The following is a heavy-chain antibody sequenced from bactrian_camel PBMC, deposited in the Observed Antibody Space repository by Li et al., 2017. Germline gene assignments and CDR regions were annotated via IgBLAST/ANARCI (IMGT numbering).Heavy chain of an antibody. D-gene: IGHD1*01. CDR1: GFPFGSYD. J-gene: IGHJ4*01. V-gene: IGHV3S40*01. CDR2: ISSGST. CDR3: ATANGF. Sequence: VQLVESGGGLVQPGGSLRLSCAASGFPFGSYDITWVRQAPGKGFEWVSSISSGSTYYADSVKGRFAISRDNAKNTLYLQMNSLKTEDTAAYYCATANGFWGQGTQVTVS.